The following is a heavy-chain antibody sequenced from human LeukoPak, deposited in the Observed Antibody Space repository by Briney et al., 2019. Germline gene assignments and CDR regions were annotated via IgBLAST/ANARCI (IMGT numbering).Heavy chain of an antibody. Sequence: GGSLRLSCAASGFTFSIYAMTWVRQAPGKGLEWVSAISPSGGTTYYADSVKGRFTISRDNSENTLYLQVSSLRAEDTAAYYCAKDRDSGWYSANLQHWGQGTLVTVSS. J-gene: IGHJ1*01. CDR3: AKDRDSGWYSANLQH. D-gene: IGHD6-19*01. V-gene: IGHV3-23*01. CDR1: GFTFSIYA. CDR2: ISPSGGTT.